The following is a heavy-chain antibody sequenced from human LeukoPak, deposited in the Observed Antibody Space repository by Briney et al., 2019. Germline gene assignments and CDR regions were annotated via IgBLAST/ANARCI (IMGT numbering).Heavy chain of an antibody. CDR3: ADHYDSSGYYPPPPEGY. V-gene: IGHV3-23*01. D-gene: IGHD3-22*01. CDR2: ISGSGGST. J-gene: IGHJ4*02. Sequence: GGSLRLSCAASGFTFSSYAMSWVRQAPGKGLEWVSAISGSGGSTYYADSVKGRFTISRDNSKNTLYLQMNSLRAEDTAVCYCADHYDSSGYYPPPPEGYWGQGTLVTVSS. CDR1: GFTFSSYA.